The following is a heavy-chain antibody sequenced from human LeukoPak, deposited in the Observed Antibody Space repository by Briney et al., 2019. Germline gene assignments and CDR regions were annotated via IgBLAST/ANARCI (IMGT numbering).Heavy chain of an antibody. CDR2: INHSGST. Sequence: SETLSLTCTVSGGSISSGSYYWSWIRQPPGKGLEWIGEINHSGSTNYNPSLKSRVTISVDTSKNQFSLKLSSVTAADTAVYYCARSNLAGPIDYWGQGTLVTVSS. CDR1: GGSISSGSYY. CDR3: ARSNLAGPIDY. V-gene: IGHV4-39*07. J-gene: IGHJ4*02.